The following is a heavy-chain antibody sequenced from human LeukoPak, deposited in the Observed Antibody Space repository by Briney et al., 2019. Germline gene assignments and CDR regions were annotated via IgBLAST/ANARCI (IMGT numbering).Heavy chain of an antibody. CDR3: ARDPRTYYYDSSGYYYPDY. CDR2: ISSSSSYI. J-gene: IGHJ4*02. D-gene: IGHD3-22*01. Sequence: GGSLRLSCAASGFTFSSYSMNWVRQAPGKGLEWVSSISSSSSYIYYADSVKGRFTISRDNAKNSLYLQMNSLRAEDTAVYYCARDPRTYYYDSSGYYYPDYWGQGTLVTVSS. CDR1: GFTFSSYS. V-gene: IGHV3-21*01.